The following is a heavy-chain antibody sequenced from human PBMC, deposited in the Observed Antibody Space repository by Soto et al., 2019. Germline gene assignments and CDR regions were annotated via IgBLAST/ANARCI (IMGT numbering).Heavy chain of an antibody. D-gene: IGHD3-10*01. J-gene: IGHJ3*02. CDR3: AREQLLWFGELRQKAFDI. Sequence: GASVKVSCKASGYTFTSYGISWVLQAPGEGLEWMGWISAYNGNTNYAQKLQGRVTMTTDTSTSTAYMELRSLRSDDTAVYYCAREQLLWFGELRQKAFDIWGQGTMVTVSS. CDR1: GYTFTSYG. V-gene: IGHV1-18*01. CDR2: ISAYNGNT.